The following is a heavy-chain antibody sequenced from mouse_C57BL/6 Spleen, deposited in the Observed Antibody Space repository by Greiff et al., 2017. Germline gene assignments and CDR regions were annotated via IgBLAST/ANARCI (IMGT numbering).Heavy chain of an antibody. Sequence: QVQLQQPGAELVRPGSSVKLSCKASGYTFTSYWMHWVKQRPIQGLEWIGNIDPSDSETHYNQKFKDKATLTVDKSSSTAYMQLSSLTSEDSAVYYCARNDGYLVFYAMDYWGQGTSVTVSS. CDR3: ARNDGYLVFYAMDY. D-gene: IGHD2-3*01. J-gene: IGHJ4*01. CDR1: GYTFTSYW. CDR2: IDPSDSET. V-gene: IGHV1-52*01.